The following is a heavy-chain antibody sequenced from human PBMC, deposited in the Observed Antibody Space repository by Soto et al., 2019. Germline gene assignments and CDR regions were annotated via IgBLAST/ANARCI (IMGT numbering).Heavy chain of an antibody. V-gene: IGHV4-4*02. Sequence: SETLSLTCTVSSGSISSSNWWSWVRQPPGKGLEWIGEIYHSGSTNYNPSLKSRVTISVDKSKNQFSLKLSSVTAADTAVYYCARLGRTGYMDVWGKGTTVTVSS. CDR3: ARLGRTGYMDV. D-gene: IGHD1-1*01. J-gene: IGHJ6*03. CDR2: IYHSGST. CDR1: SGSISSSNW.